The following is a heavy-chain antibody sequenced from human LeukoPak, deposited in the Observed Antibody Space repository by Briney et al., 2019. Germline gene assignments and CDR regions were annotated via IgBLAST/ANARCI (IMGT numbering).Heavy chain of an antibody. V-gene: IGHV3-33*08. J-gene: IGHJ4*02. CDR1: GFTFNYAW. CDR2: IWYDGSNK. D-gene: IGHD6-6*01. CDR3: ARDLGGLSVIAAQDY. Sequence: GGSLRLSCAASGFTFNYAWMSWVRQAPGKGLEWVAVIWYDGSNKYYADSVKGRFTISRDNSKNTLYLQMNSLRAEDTAVYYCARDLGGLSVIAAQDYWGQGTLVTVSS.